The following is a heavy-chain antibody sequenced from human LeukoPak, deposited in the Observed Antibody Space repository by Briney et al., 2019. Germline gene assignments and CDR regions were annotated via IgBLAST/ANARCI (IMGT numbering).Heavy chain of an antibody. D-gene: IGHD6-19*01. Sequence: GGSLRLSCAASGFPFSTYSMHWVRQAPGKGLEWVAVMSADGRSENYADSVKGRFSISRDNSKNTLYLQVNTLRAEDTAVYYCARGSGWYRIDYWGQGTLVTVSS. CDR2: MSADGRSE. CDR1: GFPFSTYS. CDR3: ARGSGWYRIDY. J-gene: IGHJ4*02. V-gene: IGHV3-30*04.